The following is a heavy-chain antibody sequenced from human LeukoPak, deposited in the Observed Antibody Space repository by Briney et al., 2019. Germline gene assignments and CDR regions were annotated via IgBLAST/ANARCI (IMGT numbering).Heavy chain of an antibody. Sequence: SETLSLTCTVSGGSISSGGYYWSWIRQPPGKGLEWIGYIYHSGSTYYNPSLKSRVTISVDRSKNQFSLKLSSVTAADTAVYYCARGLTIFGVADPWGQGTLVTVSS. V-gene: IGHV4-30-2*01. CDR3: ARGLTIFGVADP. D-gene: IGHD3-3*01. CDR2: IYHSGST. J-gene: IGHJ5*02. CDR1: GGSISSGGYY.